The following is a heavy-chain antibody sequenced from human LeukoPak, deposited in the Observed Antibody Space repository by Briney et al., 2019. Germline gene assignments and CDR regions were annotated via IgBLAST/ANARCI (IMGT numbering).Heavy chain of an antibody. CDR1: GYTFTGYY. CDR2: INPNSGGT. J-gene: IGHJ4*02. CDR3: ARMASDFSSGWYVFDY. D-gene: IGHD6-19*01. V-gene: IGHV1-2*02. Sequence: ASVKVSCKASGYTFTGYYMHWVRQAPGQGLEWMGWINPNSGGTNYAQKFQGRVTMTRDTSISTAYVELSRLRSDDTAVYYCARMASDFSSGWYVFDYWGQGTLVTVSS.